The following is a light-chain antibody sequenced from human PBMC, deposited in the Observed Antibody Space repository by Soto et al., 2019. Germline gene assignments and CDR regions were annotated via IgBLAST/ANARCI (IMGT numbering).Light chain of an antibody. CDR3: QSYDSSLSGSGV. CDR1: SSNIGAGYD. CDR2: GNS. J-gene: IGLJ2*01. Sequence: QAVVTQPPSVSGAPGQRVTISCTGSSSNIGAGYDVHWYQQLPGTAPKLLISGNSNRPSGVPDRFSGSKSGTSASLAITGLQAEDEADYYCQSYDSSLSGSGVFGGGTKVTVL. V-gene: IGLV1-40*01.